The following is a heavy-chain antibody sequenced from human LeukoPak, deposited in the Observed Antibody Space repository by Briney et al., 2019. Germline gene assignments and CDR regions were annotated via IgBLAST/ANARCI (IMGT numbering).Heavy chain of an antibody. V-gene: IGHV1-18*01. Sequence: ASVKVSCKASGYTFTSYGISWVRQAPGQGLEWMGWISAYNGNTNYAQKLQGRVTMTTDTSTSTAHMELRSLRSDDTAVYYCARGRYCSGGSCAPVYYMDVWGKGTTVTISS. CDR3: ARGRYCSGGSCAPVYYMDV. J-gene: IGHJ6*03. CDR2: ISAYNGNT. CDR1: GYTFTSYG. D-gene: IGHD2-15*01.